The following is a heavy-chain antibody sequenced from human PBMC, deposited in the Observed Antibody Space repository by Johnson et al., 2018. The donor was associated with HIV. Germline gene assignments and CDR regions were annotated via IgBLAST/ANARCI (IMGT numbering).Heavy chain of an antibody. J-gene: IGHJ3*02. CDR3: RAQQLVLLDGDDAFDI. V-gene: IGHV3-13*01. CDR2: IGTAGDT. Sequence: VQLVESGGGLVQPGGSLRLSCAASGFTFSSYWMHWVRQATGKGLEWVSAIGTAGDTYYPGSVKGRFTISRENAKNSLYLQMNSLRAEDTALYYCRAQQLVLLDGDDAFDIWGQGTMVTVSS. D-gene: IGHD6-13*01. CDR1: GFTFSSYW.